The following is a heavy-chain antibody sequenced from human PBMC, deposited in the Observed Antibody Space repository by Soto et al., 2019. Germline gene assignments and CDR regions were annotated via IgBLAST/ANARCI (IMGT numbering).Heavy chain of an antibody. D-gene: IGHD2-15*01. CDR1: GYTFTSYA. J-gene: IGHJ4*02. CDR2: INAGNGNT. V-gene: IGHV1-3*05. CDR3: ARGTVVTHFDY. Sequence: QVQLVQSGAEEKKPGASVKVSCKASGYTFTSYAMHWVRQATGQRLEWMGWINAGNGNTKYSQKFQGRVTITRDTSASTAYMELSSLRSEDTAVYYCARGTVVTHFDYWGQGTLVIVSS.